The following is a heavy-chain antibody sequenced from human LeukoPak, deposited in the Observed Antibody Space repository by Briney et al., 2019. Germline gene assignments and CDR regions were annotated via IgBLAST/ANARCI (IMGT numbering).Heavy chain of an antibody. D-gene: IGHD2-15*01. CDR3: ARRRAVVVVVAATPLDY. J-gene: IGHJ4*02. CDR2: INHSRST. Sequence: PSETLSLTCAVYGGSFSGYYWSWIRQPPGKGLEWIGEINHSRSTNYNPSLKSRVTISVDTSKNQFSLKLSSVTAADTAVYYCARRRAVVVVVAATPLDYWGQGTLVTVSS. CDR1: GGSFSGYY. V-gene: IGHV4-34*01.